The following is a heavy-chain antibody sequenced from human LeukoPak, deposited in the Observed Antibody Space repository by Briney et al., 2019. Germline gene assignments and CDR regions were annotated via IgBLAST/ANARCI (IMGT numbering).Heavy chain of an antibody. Sequence: GGSLRLSCAASGFTVSSNYMSWVRQAPRKGLEWVSVIYSGGSTYYADSVQGRFTISRDNSKNTLYLQVNSLRAEETAVYYCAKDGDQLTTFDYGGQGTLVTVSS. CDR1: GFTVSSNY. CDR2: IYSGGST. D-gene: IGHD2-2*01. V-gene: IGHV3-66*02. CDR3: AKDGDQLTTFDY. J-gene: IGHJ4*02.